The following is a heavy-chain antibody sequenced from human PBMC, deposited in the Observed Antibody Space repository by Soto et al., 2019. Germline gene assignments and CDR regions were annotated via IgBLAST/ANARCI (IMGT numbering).Heavy chain of an antibody. CDR3: ARGGSSWSAEYYEH. CDR1: GYTFTNYG. J-gene: IGHJ1*01. Sequence: ASVKVSCKASGYTFTNYGISWVRQAPGQGPEWMGWISGFNGNTKYARKVQGRVTLTTDTFATTAYMELRGLRSDDTAVYYCARGGSSWSAEYYEHWGQGTLVTVSS. D-gene: IGHD6-13*01. CDR2: ISGFNGNT. V-gene: IGHV1-18*04.